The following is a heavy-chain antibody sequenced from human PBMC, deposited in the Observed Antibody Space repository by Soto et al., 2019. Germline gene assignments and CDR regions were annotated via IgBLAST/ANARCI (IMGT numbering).Heavy chain of an antibody. V-gene: IGHV4-34*01. CDR1: GGSLSGYY. J-gene: IGHJ5*02. CDR2: INPSGST. Sequence: QVQLQQWGAGLLKPSETLSLTCAVYGGSLSGYYWSWIRQPPGQGLEWIGEINPSGSTSYIPSLDSRVIMSVDTSKNQFSLRLSSVTAADTAVYYCARGLLGGAAAWGQGSLVTVSS. CDR3: ARGLLGGAAA. D-gene: IGHD3-16*01.